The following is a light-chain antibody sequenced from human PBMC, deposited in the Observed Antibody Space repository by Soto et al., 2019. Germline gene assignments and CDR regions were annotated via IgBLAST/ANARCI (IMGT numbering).Light chain of an antibody. CDR2: DAS. CDR3: QQLFDSPIT. J-gene: IGKJ5*01. CDR1: QFVSSNS. Sequence: EIVLTQSPGTLSLSPGERATLSCRASQFVSSNSLAWYQQKRGQAPRLLIHDASSRATGIPDRFSGSGSGTEFTLTISRLEPEDFATYYCQQLFDSPITFGQGTRLEIK. V-gene: IGKV3-20*01.